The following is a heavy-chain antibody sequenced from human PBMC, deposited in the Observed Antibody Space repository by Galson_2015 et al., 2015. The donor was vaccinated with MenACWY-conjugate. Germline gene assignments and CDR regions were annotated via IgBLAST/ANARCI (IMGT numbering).Heavy chain of an antibody. V-gene: IGHV3-74*01. CDR3: ARLGGNYRTTSHFDY. CDR2: INSDGRST. CDR1: GLTFSTYW. D-gene: IGHD1-26*01. Sequence: SLRLSCAASGLTFSTYWMHWVRQAPGKGLVWVSRINSDGRSTSYADSVKGRFTIPRDNAKNTLYLQMNSLRAEDTAVYYCARLGGNYRTTSHFDYWGQGTLVTVSS. J-gene: IGHJ4*02.